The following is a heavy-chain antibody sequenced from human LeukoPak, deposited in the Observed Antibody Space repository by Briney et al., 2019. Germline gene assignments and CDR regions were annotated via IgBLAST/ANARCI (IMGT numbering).Heavy chain of an antibody. D-gene: IGHD2-15*01. CDR2: ISGSGGST. CDR1: GFTFSRYA. J-gene: IGHJ4*02. CDR3: AKDRTAVVVVVAATGPDY. V-gene: IGHV3-23*01. Sequence: GGSLRLSCAASGFTFSRYAMSWVRQAPGKGLEWVSAISGSGGSTYYADSVKGRFTISRDNSKNTLYLQMNSLRADDTAVYYCAKDRTAVVVVVAATGPDYWGQGTLVTVSS.